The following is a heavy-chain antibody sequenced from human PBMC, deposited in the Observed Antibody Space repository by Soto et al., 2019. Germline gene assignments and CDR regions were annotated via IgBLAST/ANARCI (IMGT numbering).Heavy chain of an antibody. D-gene: IGHD5-18*01. V-gene: IGHV3-9*01. CDR3: VRSKGGYSYGTPFDY. J-gene: IGHJ4*02. CDR2: ISWNSGNI. Sequence: GGSLRLSCASSGFTFDDYAMQWVRQVLGKGLEWVSSISWNSGNIGYADSVKGRFTTSRDNAKNSLYLQMNSLRPEDTALYYCVRSKGGYSYGTPFDYWGQGT. CDR1: GFTFDDYA.